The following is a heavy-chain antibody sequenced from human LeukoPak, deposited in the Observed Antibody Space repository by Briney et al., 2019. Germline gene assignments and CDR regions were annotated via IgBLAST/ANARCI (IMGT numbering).Heavy chain of an antibody. CDR3: ARGIDYSTLDY. CDR2: ISSTGFTI. CDR1: GFTFSDYY. Sequence: PGGSLRLSCAASGFTFSDYYISWIRQAPGRGLEWISYISSTGFTIYYADSVKGRFTISRDNVENSVSLQMNSLTAEDTAVYYCARGIDYSTLDYWGQGNLVTVSS. V-gene: IGHV3-11*01. D-gene: IGHD4-11*01. J-gene: IGHJ4*02.